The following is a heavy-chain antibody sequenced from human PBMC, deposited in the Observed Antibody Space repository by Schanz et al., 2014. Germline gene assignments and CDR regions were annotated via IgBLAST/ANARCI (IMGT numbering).Heavy chain of an antibody. V-gene: IGHV3-11*01. CDR1: GFTFSDYY. CDR2: ISDSGDST. J-gene: IGHJ4*02. D-gene: IGHD2-2*01. Sequence: PGGSLRLSCAASGFTFSDYYMTWIRQAPGKGLEWVSDISDSGDSTHYADSVKGRFTISRDNAKNSLFLQMNSLSAEDTAVYYCAKVAPAATYLDSWGLGTLGTVSS. CDR3: AKVAPAATYLDS.